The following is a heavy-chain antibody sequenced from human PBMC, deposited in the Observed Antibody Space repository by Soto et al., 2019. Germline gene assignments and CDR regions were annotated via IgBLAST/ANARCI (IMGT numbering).Heavy chain of an antibody. D-gene: IGHD1-20*01. CDR2: IYYSGNP. CDR3: ARGLTAFDP. V-gene: IGHV4-59*11. Sequence: KTSETLSLTCTVSGGSISSHYWSWIRQPPGKGLEWIGNIYYSGNPNYNPSLKSRVNISVDTSKNQFSLKLTSVIAADTAVYHCARGLTAFDPWGQGTLVTVSS. J-gene: IGHJ5*02. CDR1: GGSISSHY.